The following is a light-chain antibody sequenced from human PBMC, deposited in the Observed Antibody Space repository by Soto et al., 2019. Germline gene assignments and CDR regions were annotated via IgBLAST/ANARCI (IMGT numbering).Light chain of an antibody. CDR1: QDVSSTY. J-gene: IGKJ2*01. V-gene: IGKV3-20*01. CDR2: GAS. Sequence: EIVLTQSPGTLSLSPGERATLSCRASQDVSSTYLAWYQQRLGQAPRLLIFGASSRATGIPDRFSGSGSGTDFTLSISRLEPEDFAVYYCQLYGNSPPMYTFGQGTKVEIK. CDR3: QLYGNSPPMYT.